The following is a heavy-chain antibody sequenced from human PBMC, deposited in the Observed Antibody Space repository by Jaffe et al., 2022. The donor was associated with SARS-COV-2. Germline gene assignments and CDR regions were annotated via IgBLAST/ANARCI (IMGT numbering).Heavy chain of an antibody. V-gene: IGHV4-61*02. CDR1: GGSISSGSYY. D-gene: IGHD3-3*01. J-gene: IGHJ6*02. Sequence: QVQLQESGPGLVKPSQTLSLTCTVSGGSISSGSYYWSWIRQPAGKGLEWIGRIYTSGSTNYNPSLKSRVTISVDTSKNQFSLKLSSVTAADTAVYYCAREPYDFWSGYTYYYYGMDVWGQGTTVTVSS. CDR2: IYTSGST. CDR3: AREPYDFWSGYTYYYYGMDV.